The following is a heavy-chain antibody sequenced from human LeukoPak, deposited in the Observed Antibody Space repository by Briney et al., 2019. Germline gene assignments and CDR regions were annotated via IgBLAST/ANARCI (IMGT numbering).Heavy chain of an antibody. V-gene: IGHV3-53*05. CDR2: IHSGGST. Sequence: PGGSLRLSCAACGFTDSRHYMSWVRQAPAKGLEWVSVIHSGGSTYHRDSVKGRFTISRDRSKKPVVLQINRTQVEGAAVYLLASLAGDIWGQGTMVSVSS. CDR1: GFTDSRHY. CDR3: ASLAGDI. D-gene: IGHD6-19*01. J-gene: IGHJ3*02.